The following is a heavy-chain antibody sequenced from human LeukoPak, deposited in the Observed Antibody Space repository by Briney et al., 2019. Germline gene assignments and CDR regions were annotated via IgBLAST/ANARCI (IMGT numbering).Heavy chain of an antibody. J-gene: IGHJ6*02. CDR2: IYYSGST. Sequence: ASETLSLTCAVYGGSFSGYYWSWIRQPPGKGLEWIGYIYYSGSTNYNPSLESRVTISVDTSKNQFSLKLSSVTAADTAVYYCARQGRTSSGWYSSYYYGMDVWGQGTTVTVSS. V-gene: IGHV4-59*08. CDR3: ARQGRTSSGWYSSYYYGMDV. CDR1: GGSFSGYY. D-gene: IGHD6-19*01.